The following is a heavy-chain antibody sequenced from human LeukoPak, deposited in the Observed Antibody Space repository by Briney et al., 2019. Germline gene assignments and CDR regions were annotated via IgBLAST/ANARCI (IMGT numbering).Heavy chain of an antibody. J-gene: IGHJ4*02. V-gene: IGHV1-69*04. D-gene: IGHD5-24*01. CDR1: GGTFSSYA. CDR2: IIPILGIA. Sequence: SAKVSCKASGGTFSSYAISWVRQAPGQGLEWMGRIIPILGIANYAQKFQGRVTITADKSTSTAYMELSSLRSEDTAVYYCARVVDGYNGYYFDYWGQGTLVTVSS. CDR3: ARVVDGYNGYYFDY.